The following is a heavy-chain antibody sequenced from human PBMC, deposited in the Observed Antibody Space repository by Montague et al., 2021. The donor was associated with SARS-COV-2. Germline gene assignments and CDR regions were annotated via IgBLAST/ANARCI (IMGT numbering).Heavy chain of an antibody. V-gene: IGHV4-59*08. J-gene: IGHJ6*02. Sequence: SETLSLTCAVSGGSIRNYYWSWIRQPPGRGLEWIAYIYYSGNGDYNPSLKSRVTILVDTSKNQFSLKLSSVTAADTAVYYCAAQTDYYYYSLDVWGQGTTATVS. CDR1: GGSIRNYY. CDR2: IYYSGNG. CDR3: AAQTDYYYYSLDV.